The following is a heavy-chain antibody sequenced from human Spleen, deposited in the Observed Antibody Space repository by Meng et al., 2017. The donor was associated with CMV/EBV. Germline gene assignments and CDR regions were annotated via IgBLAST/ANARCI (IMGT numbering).Heavy chain of an antibody. CDR2: VSAYNGNT. CDR3: ARGGGHCSSTSCFTSSGYYYGMDV. V-gene: IGHV1-18*01. J-gene: IGHJ6*02. Sequence: ASVKVSCKASGYTFTSYGINWVRRAPGQGREWMGWVSAYNGNTKYAQKVQGRVTMTTDTSTSTAYKELRSLRSEDTAVYYCARGGGHCSSTSCFTSSGYYYGMDVWGQGTTVTVSS. CDR1: GYTFTSYG. D-gene: IGHD2-2*01.